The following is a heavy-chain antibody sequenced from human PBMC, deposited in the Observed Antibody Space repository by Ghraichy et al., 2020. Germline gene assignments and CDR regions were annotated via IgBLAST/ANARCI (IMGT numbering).Heavy chain of an antibody. CDR1: GFTFSSYA. CDR3: VSGWYGGSDYYYYGMDV. CDR2: ISGSGGST. Sequence: GGSLRLSCAASGFTFSSYAMSWVRQAPGKGLEWVSAISGSGGSTYYADSVKGRFTISRDNSKNTLYLQMNSLRAEDTAVYYCVSGWYGGSDYYYYGMDVWGQGTTVTVSS. J-gene: IGHJ6*02. D-gene: IGHD6-19*01. V-gene: IGHV3-23*01.